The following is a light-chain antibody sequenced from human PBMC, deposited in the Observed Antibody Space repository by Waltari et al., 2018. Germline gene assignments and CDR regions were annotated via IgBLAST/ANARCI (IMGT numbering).Light chain of an antibody. Sequence: QSVLTQPLSVSAATGQKVTISCAGSTSKTGNSYVSWYQQFPGTAPKLLIYENRKRPSEIPDRFSGSKSGTSATLVITELQTGDEADYYCGAWDSSLSAGGVFGGGTKVTVL. CDR1: TSKTGNSY. V-gene: IGLV1-51*02. CDR2: ENR. CDR3: GAWDSSLSAGGV. J-gene: IGLJ3*02.